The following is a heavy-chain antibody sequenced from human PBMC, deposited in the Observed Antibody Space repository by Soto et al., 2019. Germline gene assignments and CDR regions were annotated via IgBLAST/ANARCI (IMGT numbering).Heavy chain of an antibody. Sequence: PSETLSLTCTVSGGSISSTNHYWGWIRQPPGKGLEWFGDIYYSGMTRYNPSLKSRVTISVDTSKNQFSPNLRSVSAADTAVYYCARHGYYYDSTGYYYFIWGQGTLVTVS. D-gene: IGHD3-22*01. CDR1: GGSISSTNHY. CDR3: ARHGYYYDSTGYYYFI. V-gene: IGHV4-39*01. CDR2: IYYSGMT. J-gene: IGHJ4*02.